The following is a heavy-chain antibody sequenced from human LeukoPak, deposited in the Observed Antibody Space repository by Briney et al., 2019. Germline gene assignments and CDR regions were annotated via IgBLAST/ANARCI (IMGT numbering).Heavy chain of an antibody. Sequence: GGSLRLSCAASGFTFSSSAMSWVRQAPGKGLEWVSAISNNGGYTYYADSVQGRFTISRDNSKSTLCLQMNSLRAEDTAVYYCARTTLFDYWGQGTLVTVSS. J-gene: IGHJ4*02. CDR3: ARTTLFDY. D-gene: IGHD1-7*01. V-gene: IGHV3-23*01. CDR1: GFTFSSSA. CDR2: ISNNGGYT.